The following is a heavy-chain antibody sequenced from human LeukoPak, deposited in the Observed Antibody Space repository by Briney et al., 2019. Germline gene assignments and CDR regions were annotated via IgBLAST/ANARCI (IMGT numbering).Heavy chain of an antibody. CDR3: ARLSPGSLDMFDY. Sequence: SQTLSLTCTVSGGSISSGSHYWSWIRQPAGKGLEWIGRIYTSGSTNYNPSLKSRVTISVDTSKNQFSLKLSSVTAADTAVYYCARLSPGSLDMFDYWGQGTLVTVSS. CDR2: IYTSGST. V-gene: IGHV4-61*02. CDR1: GGSISSGSHY. D-gene: IGHD3/OR15-3a*01. J-gene: IGHJ4*02.